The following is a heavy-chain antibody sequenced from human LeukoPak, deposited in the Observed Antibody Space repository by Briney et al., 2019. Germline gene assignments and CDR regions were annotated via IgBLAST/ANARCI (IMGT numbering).Heavy chain of an antibody. CDR3: AKDRSEWPALFDY. CDR1: GFTFSAYA. CDR2: FSGSGGST. Sequence: PGGSLRLSCAASGFTFSAYAMSWVRQAPGKGLEWVSAFSGSGGSTYYADSVKGRFTISRDNSKNTLYLQMNSLRAEDTAVYYCAKDRSEWPALFDYWGQGTLVTVSS. D-gene: IGHD3-3*01. J-gene: IGHJ4*02. V-gene: IGHV3-23*01.